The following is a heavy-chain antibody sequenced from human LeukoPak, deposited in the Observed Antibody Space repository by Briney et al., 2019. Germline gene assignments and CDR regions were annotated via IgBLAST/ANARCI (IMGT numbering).Heavy chain of an antibody. CDR1: GGSISSSSYY. CDR3: ARLRGFGMLSGYYYMDV. D-gene: IGHD3-10*01. V-gene: IGHV4-39*01. Sequence: PSETLSLTCTVSGGSISSSSYYWCWIRQHPGKGLEWIGSIYYSGSTYHNPSLKSRVTISVDTSKNQFSLKLSSVTAADTAVYYCARLRGFGMLSGYYYMDVWGKGTTVTVSS. CDR2: IYYSGST. J-gene: IGHJ6*03.